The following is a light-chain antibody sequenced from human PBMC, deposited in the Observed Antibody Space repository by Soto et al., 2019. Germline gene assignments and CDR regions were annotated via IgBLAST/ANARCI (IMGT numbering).Light chain of an antibody. V-gene: IGKV1-12*01. CDR3: QQADSFPLT. CDR2: AAS. Sequence: DIPMTHSPSSVSASVGARVTITCRASQGVRSWLAWDQQKPGKAPHLLIYAASSVQSGAPSRFSGSGSGPDFTLTISSLQPEDGATYYCQQADSFPLTFGGGTKVEIK. CDR1: QGVRSW. J-gene: IGKJ4*02.